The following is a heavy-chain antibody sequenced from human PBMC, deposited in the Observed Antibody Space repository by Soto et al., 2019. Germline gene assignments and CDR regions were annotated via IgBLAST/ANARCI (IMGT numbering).Heavy chain of an antibody. CDR1: GGSVSSGSYY. J-gene: IGHJ4*02. CDR2: IYYSGST. Sequence: SETLSLTCTVSGGSVSSGSYYWSWIRQPPGKGLEWIGYIYYSGSTNYNPSLKSRVTISVDTSKNQFSLELSSVTAADTAVYYCARPPGYISDWYYFDLWGQGTLVTVSS. CDR3: ARPPGYISDWYYFDL. D-gene: IGHD3-9*01. V-gene: IGHV4-61*01.